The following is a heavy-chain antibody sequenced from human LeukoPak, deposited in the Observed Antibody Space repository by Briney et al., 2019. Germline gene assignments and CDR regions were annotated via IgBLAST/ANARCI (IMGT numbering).Heavy chain of an antibody. V-gene: IGHV1-46*01. J-gene: IGHJ3*02. D-gene: IGHD3-10*01. CDR1: GYTFTSHF. Sequence: ASVKVSCKASGYTFTSHFMHWMRQAPGQGLEWMGIINPSGGSTSYAQKFQGRVTMTTDTSTSTAYMELRSLRSDDTAVYYCARDDLWGYAFDIWGQGTMVTVSS. CDR2: INPSGGST. CDR3: ARDDLWGYAFDI.